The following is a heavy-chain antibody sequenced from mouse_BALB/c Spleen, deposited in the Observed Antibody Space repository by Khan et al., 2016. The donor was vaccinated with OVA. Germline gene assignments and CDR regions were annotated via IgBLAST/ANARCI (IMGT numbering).Heavy chain of an antibody. V-gene: IGHV9-3-1*01. CDR3: ARGGYSGTMDY. J-gene: IGHJ4*01. CDR2: INTYTGEP. CDR1: EYTFTSNG. D-gene: IGHD2-3*01. Sequence: QIQLVQSGPELKKPGETVKISCKASEYTFTSNGMNWAKQAPGKGLKWMGWINTYTGEPTYAVDFKGRFAFSLETSASTAYLQINNLKNEDTATYFCARGGYSGTMDYWGQGTSVTVSA.